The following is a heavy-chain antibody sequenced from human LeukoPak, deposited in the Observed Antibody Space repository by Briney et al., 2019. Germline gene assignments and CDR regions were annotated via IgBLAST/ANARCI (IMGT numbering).Heavy chain of an antibody. D-gene: IGHD6-19*01. CDR1: GGSISSTNW. Sequence: SGTLSLTCAVSGGSISSTNWWSWVRQPPGKGLEWIGEISHTGSTNFNPSLKSRITISVDKSKDQFSLKLTSVTAADTAVYYCARGGYNSGWYPYDYWGQGTLVTVSS. CDR3: ARGGYNSGWYPYDY. V-gene: IGHV4-4*02. J-gene: IGHJ4*02. CDR2: ISHTGST.